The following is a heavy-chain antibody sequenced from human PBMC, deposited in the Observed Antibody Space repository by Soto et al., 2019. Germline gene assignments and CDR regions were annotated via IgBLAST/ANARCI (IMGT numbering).Heavy chain of an antibody. D-gene: IGHD3-10*01. Sequence: SETLSLTCAVYGGSFSGYYWSWIRQPPGKGLEWIGEINHSGSTNYNPSLKSRVTISVATSKNQFSLKLSSVTAADTAVYYCARWKFGATYYYGSGSPFDYWGQGTLVTVSS. V-gene: IGHV4-34*01. CDR1: GGSFSGYY. CDR3: ARWKFGATYYYGSGSPFDY. J-gene: IGHJ4*02. CDR2: INHSGST.